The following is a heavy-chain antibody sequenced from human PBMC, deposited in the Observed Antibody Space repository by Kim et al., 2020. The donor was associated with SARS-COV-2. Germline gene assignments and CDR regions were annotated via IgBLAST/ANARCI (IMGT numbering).Heavy chain of an antibody. J-gene: IGHJ4*02. D-gene: IGHD6-13*01. Sequence: GGSLRLSCAASGFTFSNTWMSWVRQAPGKGPEWVGRIKSKTDGGTTDYAAPVKGRFTISRDDSKNTLYLQMNSLKTEDTAVYFCTTDRSRVLGTYWGQGTLVTVSS. CDR2: IKSKTDGGTT. CDR3: TTDRSRVLGTY. V-gene: IGHV3-15*01. CDR1: GFTFSNTW.